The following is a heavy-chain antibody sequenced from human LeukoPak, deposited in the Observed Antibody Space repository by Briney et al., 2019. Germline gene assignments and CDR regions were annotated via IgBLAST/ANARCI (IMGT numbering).Heavy chain of an antibody. CDR2: ISGSGGST. CDR3: TKRGTVTTFGHCDF. CDR1: GFTFNNYA. Sequence: GGSLRLSCAASGFTFNNYAMSWVRQAPGKGLEWVSAISGSGGSTYYADSVKGRFTISRGNSKNTLYLQMNSLRAEDTAIYYCTKRGTVTTFGHCDFWGQGTLVTVSS. V-gene: IGHV3-23*01. J-gene: IGHJ4*02. D-gene: IGHD4-17*01.